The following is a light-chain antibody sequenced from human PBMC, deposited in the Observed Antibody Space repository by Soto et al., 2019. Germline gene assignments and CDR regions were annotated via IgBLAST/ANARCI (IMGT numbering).Light chain of an antibody. CDR3: SSYAGSKTL. J-gene: IGLJ2*01. CDR2: EVS. CDR1: SSDVGGYNY. Sequence: QSALTQPPSASGSPGQSVTISCTGTSSDVGGYNYVSWYQQHPGKAPKLMIYEVSKRPSGVPDRFSGSKSGNTASLIVSGLQAEDEADYYCSSYAGSKTLFGGGTKVTVL. V-gene: IGLV2-8*01.